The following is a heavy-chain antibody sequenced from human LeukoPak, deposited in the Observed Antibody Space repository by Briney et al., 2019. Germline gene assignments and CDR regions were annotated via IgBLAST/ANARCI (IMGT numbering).Heavy chain of an antibody. D-gene: IGHD1-26*01. J-gene: IGHJ4*02. CDR3: AREVANGGSYYGAYFDY. V-gene: IGHV1-46*01. Sequence: GASVKVSCKASGYTFTSYYMHWVRQAPGQGLEWMGIINPSGGSTSYAQKFQGRVTMTRDMSTSTVYMELSSLRSEDTAVYYRAREVANGGSYYGAYFDYWGQGTLVTVSS. CDR1: GYTFTSYY. CDR2: INPSGGST.